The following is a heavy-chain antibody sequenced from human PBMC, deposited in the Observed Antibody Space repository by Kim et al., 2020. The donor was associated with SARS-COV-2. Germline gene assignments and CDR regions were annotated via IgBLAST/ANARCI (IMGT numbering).Heavy chain of an antibody. V-gene: IGHV3-9*01. CDR1: GFKFDDYG. CDR2: ISWNSGRI. Sequence: GGSLRLSCATSGFKFDDYGMHWVRQAPGKGLEWVSSISWNSGRIGYADSLKGRFTISRDNAKNSLYLQMNSLRVEDAALYYCAKDGGPGEIEWEFFDNWGQGALVTVSS. J-gene: IGHJ4*02. CDR3: AKDGGPGEIEWEFFDN. D-gene: IGHD3-10*01.